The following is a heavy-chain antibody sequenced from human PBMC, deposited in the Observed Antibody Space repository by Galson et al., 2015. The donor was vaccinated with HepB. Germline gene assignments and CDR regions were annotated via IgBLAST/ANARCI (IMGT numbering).Heavy chain of an antibody. CDR2: IRSKASNYAT. CDR1: GFTFSGSA. CDR3: TRLGDFSGYSSR. J-gene: IGHJ4*02. V-gene: IGHV3-73*01. Sequence: SLRLSCAASGFTFSGSAIHWVRQASGKGPEWVGRIRSKASNYATSYVPSLKGRFTISRDDSKNMAYLHMKSLKTEDTAMYYCTRLGDFSGYSSRWDQGTLVTVSS. D-gene: IGHD6-13*01.